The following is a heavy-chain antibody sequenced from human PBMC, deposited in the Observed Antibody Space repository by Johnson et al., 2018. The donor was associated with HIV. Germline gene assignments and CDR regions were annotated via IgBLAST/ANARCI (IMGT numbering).Heavy chain of an antibody. CDR1: GFTFSTYG. D-gene: IGHD6-13*01. Sequence: QVQLVESGGGVVQPGRSLRLSCAASGFTFSTYGMHWVRQAPGKGLDWVSFIRYDGSTKYYADSVKARFTISRDNSKNTLYLQMNSLRAEDTAVYYCAKDPWDSSWYGGAFDIWGQGTMVTVSS. J-gene: IGHJ3*02. CDR3: AKDPWDSSWYGGAFDI. V-gene: IGHV3-30*02. CDR2: IRYDGSTK.